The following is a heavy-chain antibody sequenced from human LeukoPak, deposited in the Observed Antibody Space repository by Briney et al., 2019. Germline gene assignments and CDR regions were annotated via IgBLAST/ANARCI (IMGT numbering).Heavy chain of an antibody. CDR3: ARARRSYGPLNWFDP. V-gene: IGHV4-39*07. J-gene: IGHJ5*02. D-gene: IGHD3-10*01. Sequence: SETLSLTCTVSGGSISSSSYYWGWIRQPPGKGLEWIGSIYYSGSTNYNPSLKSRVTISVDTSKNQFSLKLSSVTAADTAVYYCARARRSYGPLNWFDPWGQGTLVTVSS. CDR1: GGSISSSSYY. CDR2: IYYSGST.